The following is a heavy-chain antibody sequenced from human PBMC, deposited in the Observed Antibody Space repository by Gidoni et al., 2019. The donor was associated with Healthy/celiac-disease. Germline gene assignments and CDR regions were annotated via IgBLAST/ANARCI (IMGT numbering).Heavy chain of an antibody. J-gene: IGHJ4*02. CDR1: GGSISSSSSY. CDR3: ASQTGYSSGPPGRLVLDY. D-gene: IGHD6-19*01. CDR2: IYYSGSP. V-gene: IGHV4-39*01. Sequence: QLQLQESGPGLVKPSETLSLTCTVSGGSISSSSSYWGWIRQPPGKALEWIGSIYYSGSPYYNPSLKIRVTISVDTSKNQFSLKLSAVTAADTAVYYCASQTGYSSGPPGRLVLDYWGQGTLVTVSS.